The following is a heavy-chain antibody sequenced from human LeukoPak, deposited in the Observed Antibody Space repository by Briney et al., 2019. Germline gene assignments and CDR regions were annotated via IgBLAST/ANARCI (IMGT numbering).Heavy chain of an antibody. V-gene: IGHV4-38-2*02. CDR1: GYSISSGYY. D-gene: IGHD5-18*01. CDR2: IYHSGST. CDR3: ARVLYGYQLDY. Sequence: SETLSLTCTVSGYSISSGYYWGWIRQPPGKGLEWIGSIYHSGSTYYNPSLKSRVTISVDTSKNQFSLKVTSVTAADTAVYYCARVLYGYQLDYWGQGTLVTVPS. J-gene: IGHJ4*02.